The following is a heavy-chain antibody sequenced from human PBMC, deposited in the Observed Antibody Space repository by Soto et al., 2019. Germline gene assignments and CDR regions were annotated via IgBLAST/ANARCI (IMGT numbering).Heavy chain of an antibody. V-gene: IGHV3-23*01. J-gene: IGHJ4*02. CDR2: ISGSGGST. CDR3: AKGFGVIIKNYFDY. Sequence: GGSLRLSCAASGFTFSSYAMHWVRQAPGKGLEWVSAISGSGGSTYYADSVKGRFTISRDNSKNTLYLQMNSLRAEDTAVYYCAKGFGVIIKNYFDYWGQGTLVTVSS. CDR1: GFTFSSYA. D-gene: IGHD3-10*01.